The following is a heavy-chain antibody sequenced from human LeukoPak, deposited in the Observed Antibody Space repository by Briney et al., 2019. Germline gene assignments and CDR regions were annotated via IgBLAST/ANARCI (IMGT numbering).Heavy chain of an antibody. V-gene: IGHV4-59*11. D-gene: IGHD6-19*01. Sequence: TPSETLSLTCTVSGGSISSHYWSWIRQPPGKGLEWIGYIYYSGSTNYNPSLKSRVTISVDTSKNQFSLKLSSVTAADTAVYYCTKTSSGWMYFFDYWGQGTLVTVSS. CDR1: GGSISSHY. CDR3: TKTSSGWMYFFDY. CDR2: IYYSGST. J-gene: IGHJ4*02.